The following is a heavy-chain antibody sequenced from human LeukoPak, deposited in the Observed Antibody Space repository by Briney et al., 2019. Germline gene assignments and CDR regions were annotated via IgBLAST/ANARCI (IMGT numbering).Heavy chain of an antibody. V-gene: IGHV4-30-2*01. CDR2: IYHSGST. D-gene: IGHD2-2*01. CDR3: ARGTWSCSSTSCLNWFDP. J-gene: IGHJ5*02. Sequence: SETLSLTCAVSGGSISSGGYSWSWIRQPPGKGLGWIGYIYHSGSTYYNPSLKSRVTISVDRSKNQFSLKLSSVTAADTAVYYCARGTWSCSSTSCLNWFDPWGQGTLVTVSS. CDR1: GGSISSGGYS.